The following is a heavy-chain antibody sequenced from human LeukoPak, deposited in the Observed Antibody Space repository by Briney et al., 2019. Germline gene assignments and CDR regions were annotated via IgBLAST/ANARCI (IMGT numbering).Heavy chain of an antibody. CDR2: IYSGGST. V-gene: IGHV3-53*01. CDR1: GFTVSSNY. J-gene: IGHJ4*02. D-gene: IGHD3-10*01. CDR3: ARGYYGSGSLWDY. Sequence: SGGSPRLSCAASGFTVSSNYMSWVRQAPGKGLEWVSVIYSGGSTYYADSVKGRFTISRDNSKNTLYLQMNSLRAEDTAVYYCARGYYGSGSLWDYWGQGTLVTVSS.